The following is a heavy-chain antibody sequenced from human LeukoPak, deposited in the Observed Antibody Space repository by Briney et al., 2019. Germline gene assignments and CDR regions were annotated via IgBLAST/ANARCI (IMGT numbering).Heavy chain of an antibody. CDR3: ARGRGSGYYPFDY. CDR2: IYYSGST. D-gene: IGHD3-22*01. CDR1: GGSISSYY. V-gene: IGHV4-59*01. J-gene: IGHJ4*02. Sequence: NPSETLSLTCTVSGGSISSYYWSWIRQPPGEGLEWIGYIYYSGSTNYNPSLKSRVTISVDTSKNQFSLKLSSVTAADTAVYYCARGRGSGYYPFDYWGQGTLVTVSS.